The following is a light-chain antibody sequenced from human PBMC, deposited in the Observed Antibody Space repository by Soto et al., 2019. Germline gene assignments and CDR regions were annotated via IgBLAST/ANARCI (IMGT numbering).Light chain of an antibody. Sequence: DIQMTQSPSSLSASLGDRFTITCRASQSISSYLNWYQQKPGKAPKLLIYAASSLQSGVPSRFSGSGSGTDFTLTISSLQPEDFATYYCQQSYSTPRTFGGGTKVDNK. J-gene: IGKJ4*01. CDR2: AAS. CDR3: QQSYSTPRT. CDR1: QSISSY. V-gene: IGKV1-39*01.